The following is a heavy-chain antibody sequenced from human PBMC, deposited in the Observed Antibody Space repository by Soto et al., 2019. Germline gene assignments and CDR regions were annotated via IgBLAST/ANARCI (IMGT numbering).Heavy chain of an antibody. Sequence: QVQLVQSGAEVKKPGSSVKVSCKASGGTFSSYAISWVRQAPGQGLEWMGGIIPIFGTANYAQKFQGRGTITADESTSTAYMELSSLRSEDTAVYYCARNPDTNYYYGMDVWGQGTTVTVSS. V-gene: IGHV1-69*12. J-gene: IGHJ6*02. CDR1: GGTFSSYA. CDR2: IIPIFGTA. CDR3: ARNPDTNYYYGMDV.